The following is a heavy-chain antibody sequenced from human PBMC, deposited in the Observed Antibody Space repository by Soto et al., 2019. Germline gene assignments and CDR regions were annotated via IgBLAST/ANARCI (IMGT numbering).Heavy chain of an antibody. CDR2: IYHSGST. V-gene: IGHV4-30-2*01. J-gene: IGHJ4*02. Sequence: SETLSLTCAVSGDSLNFGVYSWAWIRQPPGKGLEWIGNIYHSGSTYYNPSRRSRGTMSVDRSKNQFSLKLSSVTAADTAVYYCARVFSNFWSFFDYCGQGALVTVS. CDR1: GDSLNFGVYS. CDR3: ARVFSNFWSFFDY. D-gene: IGHD3-9*01.